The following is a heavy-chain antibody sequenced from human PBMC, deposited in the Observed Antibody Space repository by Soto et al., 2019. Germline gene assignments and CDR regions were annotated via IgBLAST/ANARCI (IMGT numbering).Heavy chain of an antibody. V-gene: IGHV4-31*03. CDR3: ARLPTNRQQLSSIDY. CDR1: GGSISSGGYY. J-gene: IGHJ4*02. CDR2: IYYSGST. D-gene: IGHD6-13*01. Sequence: QVQLQESGPGLVKPSQTLSLTCTVSGGSISSGGYYWSWIRQHPGKGLEWIGYIYYSGSTYYNPSLKSRVTISVDTSKNQFSLKLSSVTVADTVVYYCARLPTNRQQLSSIDYWGQGTLVTVSS.